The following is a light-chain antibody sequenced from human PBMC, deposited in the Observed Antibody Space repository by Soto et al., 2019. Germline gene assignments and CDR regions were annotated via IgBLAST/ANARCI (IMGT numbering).Light chain of an antibody. CDR3: QQYNTRSIA. Sequence: DIQMIQSPATLSASVGDRITITCRASENIFKYVAWYQQTSGSAPNLLIYAASDLESGVPSRISGSGSRTEFSLTSDNLQPNESATYSFQQYNTRSIAFGGGTKVDVK. CDR2: AAS. V-gene: IGKV1-5*01. CDR1: ENIFKY. J-gene: IGKJ4*01.